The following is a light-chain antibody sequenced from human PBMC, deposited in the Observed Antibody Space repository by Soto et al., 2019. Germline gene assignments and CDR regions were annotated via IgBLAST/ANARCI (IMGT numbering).Light chain of an antibody. CDR3: QQANTFSLT. V-gene: IGKV1-12*01. J-gene: IGKJ4*01. CDR2: AAS. Sequence: DIKMTQSPSSVSASVGDRVTITCRASQGLSSWLAWYQQKPGNAPKLLIYAASSLQSGVPSRFSGSGSGTDFTLTISSLQPEDFATDYCQQANTFSLTFGGGTRVEMK. CDR1: QGLSSW.